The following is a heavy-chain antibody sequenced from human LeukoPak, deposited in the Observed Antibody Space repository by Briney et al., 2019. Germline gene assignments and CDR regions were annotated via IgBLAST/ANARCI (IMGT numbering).Heavy chain of an antibody. V-gene: IGHV3-21*01. CDR3: ARAKGGQLGPFDY. D-gene: IGHD6-13*01. J-gene: IGHJ4*02. Sequence: GGSLRLSCAASGFTFSSYSMNWVRQAPGKGLEWVSSISSSSSYIYYADSVKGRFTISGDNAKNSLYLQMNSLRAEDTAVYYCARAKGGQLGPFDYWGQGTLVTVSS. CDR2: ISSSSSYI. CDR1: GFTFSSYS.